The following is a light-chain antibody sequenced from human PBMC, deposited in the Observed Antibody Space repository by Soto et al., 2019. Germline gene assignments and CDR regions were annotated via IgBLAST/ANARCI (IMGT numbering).Light chain of an antibody. Sequence: QSALTQPPSVSGAPGQRVTISGTGRSSNIGASFDVPWYQQLPGTARKLLIYGNFSRPSGVADRFSGSKSGTSASLAITGLQAEDEADYYCQSLDNSLRRVFGTGTKVTVL. V-gene: IGLV1-40*01. J-gene: IGLJ1*01. CDR1: SSNIGASFD. CDR2: GNF. CDR3: QSLDNSLRRV.